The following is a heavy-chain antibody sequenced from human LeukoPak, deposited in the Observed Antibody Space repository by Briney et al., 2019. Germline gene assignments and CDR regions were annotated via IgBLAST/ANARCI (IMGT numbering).Heavy chain of an antibody. CDR1: GGSFSGYY. V-gene: IGHV4-34*01. Sequence: SETLSLTCAVYGGSFSGYYWSWIRQPPGKGLEWIGEINHSGSTNYNPSLKSRVTISVDTSKNQFSLKLSSVTAADTAVYYCARGLSSSSDYYYYMDAWGKGTTVTVSS. CDR3: ARGLSSSSDYYYYMDA. J-gene: IGHJ6*03. D-gene: IGHD6-6*01. CDR2: INHSGST.